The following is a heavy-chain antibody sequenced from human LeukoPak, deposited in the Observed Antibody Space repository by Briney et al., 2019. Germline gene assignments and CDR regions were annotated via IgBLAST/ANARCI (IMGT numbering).Heavy chain of an antibody. CDR2: INHSGST. CDR3: ARESRAAAGTWYYYYYMDV. J-gene: IGHJ6*03. Sequence: PSETLSLTCAVYGGSFSGYYWSWIRQPPGKGLEWIGEINHSGSTNYNPSLKSRVTISVDTSKNQFSLKLSSVTAADTAVYYCARESRAAAGTWYYYYYMDVWGKGTTVTVSS. CDR1: GGSFSGYY. V-gene: IGHV4-34*01. D-gene: IGHD6-13*01.